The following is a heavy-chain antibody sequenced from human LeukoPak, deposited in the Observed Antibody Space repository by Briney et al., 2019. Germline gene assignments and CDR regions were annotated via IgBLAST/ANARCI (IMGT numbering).Heavy chain of an antibody. V-gene: IGHV3-53*01. CDR3: ARTYYDFWSGYYSHEGNPFDY. Sequence: GGSLRLSCAASGFTVSSNYMSWVRQAPGKGLEWVSVIYSGGSRYYADSVKGRFTISRDNAKNSLYLEMNSLRAEDTAVYYCARTYYDFWSGYYSHEGNPFDYWGQGTLVTVSS. J-gene: IGHJ4*02. CDR1: GFTVSSNY. CDR2: IYSGGSR. D-gene: IGHD3-3*01.